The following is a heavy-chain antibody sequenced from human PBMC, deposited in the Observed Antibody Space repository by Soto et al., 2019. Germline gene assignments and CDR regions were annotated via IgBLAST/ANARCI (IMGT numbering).Heavy chain of an antibody. D-gene: IGHD3-10*01. Sequence: QVQLVQSGAEVKKPGASVKVSCKASGYTFTSYGISWVRQAPGQGLEWSGWISAYNGNTNYAQKLQGRVTMTTDTSTSTAYMELSSLRSDDTAVYYCARDRKKLLGFGERAYFDSWGQGTLVTVSS. V-gene: IGHV1-18*01. CDR2: ISAYNGNT. CDR1: GYTFTSYG. J-gene: IGHJ4*02. CDR3: ARDRKKLLGFGERAYFDS.